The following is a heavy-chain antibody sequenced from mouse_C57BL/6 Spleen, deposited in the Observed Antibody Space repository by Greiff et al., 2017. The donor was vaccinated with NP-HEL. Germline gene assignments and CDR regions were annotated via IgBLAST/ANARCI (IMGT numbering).Heavy chain of an antibody. CDR1: GYAFSSYW. J-gene: IGHJ1*03. CDR3: ARPDYYGSSSYWYFVV. Sequence: VQLQQSGAELVKPGASVKISCKASGYAFSSYWMNWVKQRPGKGLEWIGQIYPGDGDTNYNGKFKGKATLTADKSSSTAYMQLSSLTSEDSAVYFCARPDYYGSSSYWYFVVWGTGTTVTVSS. CDR2: IYPGDGDT. V-gene: IGHV1-80*01. D-gene: IGHD1-1*01.